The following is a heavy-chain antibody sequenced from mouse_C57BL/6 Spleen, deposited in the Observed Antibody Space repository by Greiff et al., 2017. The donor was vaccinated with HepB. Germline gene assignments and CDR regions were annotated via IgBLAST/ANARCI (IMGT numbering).Heavy chain of an antibody. D-gene: IGHD2-3*01. Sequence: QVQLQQPGAELVRPGSSVKLSCKASGYTFTSYWMDWVKQRPGQGLEWIGNIYPSDSETHYNQKFKDKATLTVDKSSSTAYMQLSSLTSEDSVVYYCATTYDGYYRFAYWGQGTLVTVSA. CDR2: IYPSDSET. J-gene: IGHJ3*01. V-gene: IGHV1-61*01. CDR1: GYTFTSYW. CDR3: ATTYDGYYRFAY.